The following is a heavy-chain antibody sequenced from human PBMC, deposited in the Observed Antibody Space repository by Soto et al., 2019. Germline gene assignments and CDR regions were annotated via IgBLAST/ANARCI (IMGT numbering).Heavy chain of an antibody. CDR2: IHHSGTT. J-gene: IGHJ4*02. D-gene: IGHD3-10*01. Sequence: QVQLQQWGAGLLKPSETLSLTCAVYGGSFSGYDWGWIRQPPGKGLEWIGEIHHSGTTNYNPSLKSRVIISVDTSKNEYSLKLISVTAADTAMYYCMRGPVVSGSYYNSWGQGTLVTVSS. CDR3: MRGPVVSGSYYNS. CDR1: GGSFSGYD. V-gene: IGHV4-34*01.